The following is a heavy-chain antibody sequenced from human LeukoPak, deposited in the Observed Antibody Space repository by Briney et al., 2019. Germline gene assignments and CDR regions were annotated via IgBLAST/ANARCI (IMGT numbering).Heavy chain of an antibody. CDR1: GGSISSYY. CDR3: AREVGYNYF. J-gene: IGHJ4*02. Sequence: SETLSLTCTVSGGSISSYYWSWIRQPPGKGLEWIGYIYYSGSTNYNPSLKSRVTISVDTSKNQFSLKLSSVTAADTAVYYCAREVGYNYFWGQGTLVTVSS. CDR2: IYYSGST. V-gene: IGHV4-59*12. D-gene: IGHD5-24*01.